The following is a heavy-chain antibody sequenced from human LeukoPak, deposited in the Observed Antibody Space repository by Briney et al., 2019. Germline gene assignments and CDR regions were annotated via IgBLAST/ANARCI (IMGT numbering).Heavy chain of an antibody. D-gene: IGHD3-22*01. V-gene: IGHV4-59*01. CDR1: GGSISSYY. CDR3: ARDREYYYDSSGQKDYYYYYMDV. Sequence: PSETQSLTCTVSGGSISSYYWSWIRQPPGKGLEWIGYIYYSGSTNYNPSLKSRVTISVDTSKNQFSLKLSSVTAADTAVYYCARDREYYYDSSGQKDYYYYYMDVWGKGTTVTISS. CDR2: IYYSGST. J-gene: IGHJ6*03.